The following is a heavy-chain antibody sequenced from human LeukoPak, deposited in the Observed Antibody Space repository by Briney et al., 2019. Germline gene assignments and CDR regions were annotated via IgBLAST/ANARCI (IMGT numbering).Heavy chain of an antibody. CDR1: GGSISSGSYY. CDR2: IYYSGST. Sequence: SETLSLTCTVSGGSISSGSYYWSWIRQPPGKGLEWIGYIYYSGSTNYNPSLKSRVIISVDTSKNQFSLKLSSVTAADTAVYYCARSYYYGSGSQFDYWGQGTLVTVSS. V-gene: IGHV4-61*01. D-gene: IGHD3-10*01. J-gene: IGHJ4*02. CDR3: ARSYYYGSGSQFDY.